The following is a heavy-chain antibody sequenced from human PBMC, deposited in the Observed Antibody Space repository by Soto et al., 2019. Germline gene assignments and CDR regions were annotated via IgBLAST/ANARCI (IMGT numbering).Heavy chain of an antibody. Sequence: QVQLVQSGAEVKKPGASVKVSCKAPGYTFSSYYMHWVRQAPGQGLEWMGIINPSGGSTSYAQKFQGRVSLTRDKSTSTVYMELNSLRSEDTAVDYCAQSRYTITSAVFDPWGQGTLVIVSS. J-gene: IGHJ5*02. D-gene: IGHD6-13*01. CDR1: GYTFSSYY. V-gene: IGHV1-46*01. CDR2: INPSGGST. CDR3: AQSRYTITSAVFDP.